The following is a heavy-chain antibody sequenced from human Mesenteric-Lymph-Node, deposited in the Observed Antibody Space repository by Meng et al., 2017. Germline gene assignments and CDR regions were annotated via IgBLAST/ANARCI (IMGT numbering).Heavy chain of an antibody. D-gene: IGHD6-19*01. CDR1: GFTFSSYA. J-gene: IGHJ4*02. V-gene: IGHV3-30*01. CDR2: ISYDGSNK. Sequence: GESLKISCAASGFTFSSYAMHWVRQAPGKGLEWVAVISYDGSNKYYADSVKGRFSISRDNSKNTLFLQMNSLRADDTAVYYCARALLSVAGDCWGQGTLVTVSS. CDR3: ARALLSVAGDC.